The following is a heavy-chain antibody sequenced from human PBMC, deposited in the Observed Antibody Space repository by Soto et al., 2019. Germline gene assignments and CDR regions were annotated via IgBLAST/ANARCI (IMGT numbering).Heavy chain of an antibody. CDR3: ARAVVPAAIVQFYYYGMDV. V-gene: IGHV1-46*01. D-gene: IGHD2-2*02. J-gene: IGHJ6*02. CDR1: GYTFTSYY. Sequence: ASVKVSCKASGYTFTSYYMHCVLQSPVQGREWMGIINPSGGSTSYAQKFQGRVTMTRDTSTSTVYMELSSLRSEDTAVYYCARAVVPAAIVQFYYYGMDVWGQGTTVTVSS. CDR2: INPSGGST.